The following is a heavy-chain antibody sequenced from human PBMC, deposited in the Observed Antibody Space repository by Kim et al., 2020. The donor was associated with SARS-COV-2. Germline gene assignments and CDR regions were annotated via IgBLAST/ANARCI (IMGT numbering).Heavy chain of an antibody. CDR2: ST. Sequence: STTYAHSVKGRFTLARDNAKNPLYLQMNSRRAEDTAVYYCARTRGAYVFDYWGQGTLVTVSS. CDR3: ARTRGAYVFDY. J-gene: IGHJ4*02. D-gene: IGHD5-12*01. V-gene: IGHV3-74*01.